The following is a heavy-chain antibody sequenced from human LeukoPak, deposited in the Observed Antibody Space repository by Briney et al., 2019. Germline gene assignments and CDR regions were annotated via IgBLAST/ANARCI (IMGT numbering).Heavy chain of an antibody. CDR3: ARDRRQWLVIDY. D-gene: IGHD6-19*01. J-gene: IGHJ4*02. CDR2: INSDGSST. CDR1: GFTFSSYW. Sequence: GGSLRLSCAASGFTFSSYWMHWVRQAPGKGLVWVSRINSDGSSTSYADSVKGRFTISRDNAKDTLYLQMNSLRAEDTAVYYCARDRRQWLVIDYWGQGTLVTVSS. V-gene: IGHV3-74*01.